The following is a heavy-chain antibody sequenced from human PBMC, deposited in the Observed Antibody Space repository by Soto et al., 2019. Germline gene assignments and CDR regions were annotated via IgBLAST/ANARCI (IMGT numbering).Heavy chain of an antibody. Sequence: PATLTLTSAVSGAAIDRSNRRCWVRHPLGKGLEWNGEIFHNGNTYSNPSLTGRVTMSVDKSKNQFSLNLNSVTAADTAVYYCASRTYAMDVWGQGTTVTVS. CDR1: GAAIDRSNR. V-gene: IGHV4-4*03. J-gene: IGHJ6*02. CDR2: IFHNGNT. CDR3: ASRTYAMDV.